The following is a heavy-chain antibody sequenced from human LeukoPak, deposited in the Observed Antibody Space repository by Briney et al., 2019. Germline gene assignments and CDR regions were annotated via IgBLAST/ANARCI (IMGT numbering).Heavy chain of an antibody. D-gene: IGHD3-22*01. V-gene: IGHV3-30*04. J-gene: IGHJ3*02. CDR3: ARDTMIVVEPGGAFDI. Sequence: GGSLRLSCAASGFTFSSYAMHWVRQAPGKGLEWVAVISYDGSNKYYADSVKGRFTISRDNSKNTLYLQMNSLRAEDTAVYYCARDTMIVVEPGGAFDIWGQGTMVTVSS. CDR2: ISYDGSNK. CDR1: GFTFSSYA.